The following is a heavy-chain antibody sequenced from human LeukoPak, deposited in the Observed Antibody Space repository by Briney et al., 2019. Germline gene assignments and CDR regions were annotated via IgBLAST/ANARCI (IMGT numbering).Heavy chain of an antibody. Sequence: QPGGSLRLSCTASGFTFGDYAMSWVRQAPGKGLEWVGFIRSKAYGGTTEYAASVKGRFTISRDDSKSIAYLQMNSLKTEDTAVYYCSRDLTGGNFDWLFNGPYFDYWGQGTLVTVSS. CDR1: GFTFGDYA. CDR3: SRDLTGGNFDWLFNGPYFDY. J-gene: IGHJ4*02. CDR2: IRSKAYGGTT. D-gene: IGHD3-9*01. V-gene: IGHV3-49*04.